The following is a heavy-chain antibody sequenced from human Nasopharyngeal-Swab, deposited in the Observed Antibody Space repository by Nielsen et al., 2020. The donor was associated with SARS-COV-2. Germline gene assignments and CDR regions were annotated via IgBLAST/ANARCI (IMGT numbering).Heavy chain of an antibody. J-gene: IGHJ4*02. V-gene: IGHV3-43*01. D-gene: IGHD6-19*01. Sequence: GESLKISCAASGFTFSSYAMSWVRQAPGKGLEWVSLISWDGGSTYYADSVKGRFTISRDNSKNSLYLQMNSLRTEDTALYYCAKASISSGWDWGQGTLVTVSS. CDR1: GFTFSSYA. CDR3: AKASISSGWD. CDR2: ISWDGGST.